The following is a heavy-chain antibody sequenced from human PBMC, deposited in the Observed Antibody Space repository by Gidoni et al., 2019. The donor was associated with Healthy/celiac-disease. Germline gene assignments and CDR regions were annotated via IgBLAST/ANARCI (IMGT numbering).Heavy chain of an antibody. D-gene: IGHD3-3*01. Sequence: EVQLLESVGGLVQPGGSLRLSCAATGFTFSSYAMSWVRQAPGKGLEWVSAISGSGGSTYYADSVKGRFTISRDNSKNTLYLQMNSLRAEDTAVYYCAKGPRTLRFLEWLPQYYFDYWGQGTLVTVSS. CDR1: GFTFSSYA. CDR2: ISGSGGST. V-gene: IGHV3-23*01. CDR3: AKGPRTLRFLEWLPQYYFDY. J-gene: IGHJ4*02.